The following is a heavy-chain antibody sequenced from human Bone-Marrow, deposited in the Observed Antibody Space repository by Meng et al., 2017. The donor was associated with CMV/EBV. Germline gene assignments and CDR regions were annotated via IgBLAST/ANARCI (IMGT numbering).Heavy chain of an antibody. CDR3: ARGLVVPAPYGTDV. Sequence: GSLRLSCTVYGGSFSGPYCSWIRQPPGKGLEWIGEINHSVSTNYNPSLKSRVTISVDTSKNQFSLKLSSVTAADTAVYYCARGLVVPAPYGTDVWGQGTTVTVSS. CDR1: GGSFSGPY. CDR2: INHSVST. J-gene: IGHJ6*02. V-gene: IGHV4-34*01. D-gene: IGHD2-2*01.